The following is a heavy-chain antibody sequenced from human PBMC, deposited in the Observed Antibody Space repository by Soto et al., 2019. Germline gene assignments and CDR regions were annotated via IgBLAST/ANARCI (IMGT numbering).Heavy chain of an antibody. V-gene: IGHV3-15*01. CDR3: VTVLPHANSWFDY. CDR2: IKSRTESETT. D-gene: IGHD2-2*01. CDR1: GFTFSNVW. Sequence: GHLVESGGGFVKPGGSLTLSCATSGFTFSNVWLSWVRQRPGKGLEWLGRIKSRTESETTDYASPARGRFIISRDDSKSMLYLQLNSLKSEDTGVYYCVTVLPHANSWFDYWGQGTPVTVSS. J-gene: IGHJ4*02.